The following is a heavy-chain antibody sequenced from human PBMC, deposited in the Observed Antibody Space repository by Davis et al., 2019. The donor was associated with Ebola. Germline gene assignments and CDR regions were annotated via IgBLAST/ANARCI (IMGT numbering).Heavy chain of an antibody. Sequence: GESLKISCAASGFTFSDYYMSWIRQAPGKGLEWVSYISSSSSYTNYADSVKGRFAISRDNAKNSLYLEMRSLRVEDTASYYCARVNAGTGYSRFDTWGQGTLVTVSS. D-gene: IGHD3/OR15-3a*01. CDR3: ARVNAGTGYSRFDT. CDR1: GFTFSDYY. J-gene: IGHJ5*02. CDR2: ISSSSSYT. V-gene: IGHV3-11*05.